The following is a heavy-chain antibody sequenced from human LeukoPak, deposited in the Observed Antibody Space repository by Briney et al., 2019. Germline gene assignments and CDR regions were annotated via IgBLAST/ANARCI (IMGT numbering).Heavy chain of an antibody. CDR1: GGSISSGDYD. CDR3: ARGLYDCSSTSCHPRFDY. J-gene: IGHJ4*02. V-gene: IGHV4-30-4*08. CDR2: IYYSGST. D-gene: IGHD2-2*01. Sequence: PSETLSLTCTVSGGSISSGDYDWSWIRQPPGKGLEWIGYIYYSGSTYYNPSLKSRVTISVDTSKNQFSLKLSSVTAADTAVYYCARGLYDCSSTSCHPRFDYWGQGTLVTVSS.